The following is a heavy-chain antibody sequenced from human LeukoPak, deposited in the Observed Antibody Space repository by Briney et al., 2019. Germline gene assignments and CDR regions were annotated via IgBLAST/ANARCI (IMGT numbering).Heavy chain of an antibody. D-gene: IGHD3-22*01. Sequence: SETLSLTCTVSGGSISSSSYYWGWIRQPPGKGLEWIGTIHYSGSTYYSPSLVSRVTISVDTSKNQFSLKLASVTAADTAFYYCARLGGYYDPPGYWGQGTLVTVSS. CDR3: ARLGGYYDPPGY. V-gene: IGHV4-39*01. CDR2: IHYSGST. CDR1: GGSISSSSYY. J-gene: IGHJ4*02.